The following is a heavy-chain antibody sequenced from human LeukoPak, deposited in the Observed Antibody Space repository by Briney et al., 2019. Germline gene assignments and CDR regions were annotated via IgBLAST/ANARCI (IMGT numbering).Heavy chain of an antibody. J-gene: IGHJ4*02. Sequence: ASVKVSCKASGYTFTGYYMHWVRQAPGQGLEWMGWINPNSGATKYAQKFQGRVTMTRDMSISTLYMELSRLTSGDTALYYCARMTHYYDSSGYYFVDWGQGTLVTVSS. CDR2: INPNSGAT. CDR1: GYTFTGYY. D-gene: IGHD3-22*01. CDR3: ARMTHYYDSSGYYFVD. V-gene: IGHV1-2*02.